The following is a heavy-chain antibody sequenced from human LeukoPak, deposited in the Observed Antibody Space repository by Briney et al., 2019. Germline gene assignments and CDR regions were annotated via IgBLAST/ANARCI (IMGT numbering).Heavy chain of an antibody. CDR1: GGSISSSSYY. CDR3: ASQRDPYHNWFDP. V-gene: IGHV4-39*07. Sequence: PSEALSLTCTVSGGSISSSSYYWGWIRQPPGKGLEWIGSIYYSGSTYYNPSLKSRVTISVDTSKNQFSLKLSSVTAADTAVYYCASQRDPYHNWFDPWGQGTLVTVSS. D-gene: IGHD5-24*01. J-gene: IGHJ5*02. CDR2: IYYSGST.